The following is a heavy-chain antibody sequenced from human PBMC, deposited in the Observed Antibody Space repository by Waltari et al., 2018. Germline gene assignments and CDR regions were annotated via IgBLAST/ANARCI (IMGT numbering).Heavy chain of an antibody. V-gene: IGHV4-34*01. Sequence: QLQQWGAGLLKPSETLSLTCAVYGGSFSGYYWSWIHQPPGKGLEWIGEINHSGSTNYNPSLKSRVTISVDTSKNQFSLKLSSVTAADTAVYYCARYRGYSYGFDYWGQGTLVTVSS. CDR2: INHSGST. CDR3: ARYRGYSYGFDY. D-gene: IGHD5-18*01. J-gene: IGHJ4*02. CDR1: GGSFSGYY.